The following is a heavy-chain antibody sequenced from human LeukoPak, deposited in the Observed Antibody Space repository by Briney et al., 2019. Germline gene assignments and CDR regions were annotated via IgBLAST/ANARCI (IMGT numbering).Heavy chain of an antibody. D-gene: IGHD1-26*01. CDR3: TRSASVDIGGRPDFCYFDL. J-gene: IGHJ2*01. CDR1: GFSFNGYG. CDR2: IRSKANYYAT. Sequence: RGSLRLSSEGSGFSFNGYGLHWVRQASGQGLEWIGRIRSKANYYATAYVESVKGRFIVSRDDSKRSAYLQMNHLKTEDTAVYYCTRSASVDIGGRPDFCYFDLWGRGTLVTVSS. V-gene: IGHV3-73*01.